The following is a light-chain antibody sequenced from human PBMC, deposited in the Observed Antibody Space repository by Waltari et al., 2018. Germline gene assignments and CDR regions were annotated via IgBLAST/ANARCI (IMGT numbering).Light chain of an antibody. V-gene: IGLV2-23*02. Sequence: QSALTQPASVSGSPGQSITISCTGTTSDVGSYNLVSWYRQHPGEAPKLIIYEVRKRAPGVSDRFSGSKSGNTASLAISGLQAEDEADYYCCSYGGASIRVFGGGTKLTVL. CDR3: CSYGGASIRV. CDR2: EVR. CDR1: TSDVGSYNL. J-gene: IGLJ2*01.